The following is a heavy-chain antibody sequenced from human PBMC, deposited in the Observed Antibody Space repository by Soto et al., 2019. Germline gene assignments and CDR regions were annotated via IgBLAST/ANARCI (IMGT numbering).Heavy chain of an antibody. D-gene: IGHD6-19*01. V-gene: IGHV3-21*01. CDR3: ARPLKYSSGWWDDAFDI. Sequence: GGSLRLSCAASGFTFSSYAMSWVRQAPGKGLEWVSAISGSSSYIYYADSVKGRFTISRDNAKNSLYLQMNSLRAEDTAVYYCARPLKYSSGWWDDAFDIWGQGTMVTVSS. CDR2: ISGSSSYI. CDR1: GFTFSSYA. J-gene: IGHJ3*02.